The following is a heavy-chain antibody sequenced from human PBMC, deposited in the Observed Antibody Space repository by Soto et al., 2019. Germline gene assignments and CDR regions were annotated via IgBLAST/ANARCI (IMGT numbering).Heavy chain of an antibody. CDR3: ARERDVAAPGTVETDYYYGMDV. Sequence: QVQLVQSGAEVKKPGSSVKVSCKASGGNFRSQSISISWVRQAPGQGLEWMGRAIPVLGVANYAQKFQGRVTITADKFTSTDYIEWSNLRSDDTAVYYCARERDVAAPGTVETDYYYGMDVWGQGTTVTVSS. D-gene: IGHD6-13*01. J-gene: IGHJ6*02. CDR2: AIPVLGVA. V-gene: IGHV1-69*08. CDR1: GGNFRSQSIS.